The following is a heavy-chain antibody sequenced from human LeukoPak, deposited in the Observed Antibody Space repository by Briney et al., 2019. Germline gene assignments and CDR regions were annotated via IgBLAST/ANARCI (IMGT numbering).Heavy chain of an antibody. CDR3: ARVAEAAAFDS. V-gene: IGHV3-21*01. D-gene: IGHD6-13*01. J-gene: IGHJ4*02. Sequence: GGSLRLSCAASGFTFSSYEMNWVRQAPGKGLEWVSSISSSSSYIYYADSVKGRFTIYRDNAKNSLYLQMNSLRVEDTAVYYCARVAEAAAFDSWGQGTLVTVSS. CDR2: ISSSSSYI. CDR1: GFTFSSYE.